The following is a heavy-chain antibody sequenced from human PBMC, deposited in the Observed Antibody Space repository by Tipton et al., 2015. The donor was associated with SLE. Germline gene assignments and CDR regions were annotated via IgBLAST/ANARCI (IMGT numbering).Heavy chain of an antibody. CDR2: IYYSGST. CDR1: GGSISGYY. D-gene: IGHD5-12*01. V-gene: IGHV4-59*01. Sequence: LRLSCTVSGGSISGYYWSWIRQPPGKGLEWIGYIYYSGSTLYNPSLKSRVTISMDTSKNQVSLRMTSVTAADTAVYYCATSGYDFLSWFDPWGQGTPVTVSS. CDR3: ATSGYDFLSWFDP. J-gene: IGHJ5*02.